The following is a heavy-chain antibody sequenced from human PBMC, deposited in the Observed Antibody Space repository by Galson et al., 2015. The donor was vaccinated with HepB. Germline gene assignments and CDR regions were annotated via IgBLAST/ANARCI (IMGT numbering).Heavy chain of an antibody. J-gene: IGHJ6*02. CDR1: GFTFSDHY. CDR2: TRNKANSYTT. V-gene: IGHV3-72*01. Sequence: SLRLSCAASGFTFSDHYMDWVRQAPGKGLEWVGRTRNKANSYTTEYAASVKGRFTISRDDSKNSLYLQMNSLRAEDTAVYYCASFRLNGMDVWGQGTTVTVSS. CDR3: ASFRLNGMDV. D-gene: IGHD2/OR15-2a*01.